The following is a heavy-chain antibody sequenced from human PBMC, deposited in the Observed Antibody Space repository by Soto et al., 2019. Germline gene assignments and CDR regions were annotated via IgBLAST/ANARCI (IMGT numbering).Heavy chain of an antibody. V-gene: IGHV4-34*01. CDR1: GWSFSGYY. CDR2: INHSGST. CDR3: ARGTLRCSGGSCYSGYYFDY. Sequence: PXETLSLTCAVYGWSFSGYYWSLIRQPPGKGLEWIGEINHSGSTNYNPSLKSRVTISVDTSKNQFSLKLSSVTAADTAVYYCARGTLRCSGGSCYSGYYFDYWGQGTLVTVSS. D-gene: IGHD2-15*01. J-gene: IGHJ4*02.